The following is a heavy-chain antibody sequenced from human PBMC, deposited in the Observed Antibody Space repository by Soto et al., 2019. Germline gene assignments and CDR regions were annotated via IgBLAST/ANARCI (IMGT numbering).Heavy chain of an antibody. Sequence: GGSLRLSCAASGFTFSSYSMNWVRQAPGKGLEWVSSISSSSSYIYYADSVKGRFTISRDNAKNSLYLQMNSLRAEDTAVYYCARDPRPPYDFWSGYLHDAFDIWGQGTMVTVSS. D-gene: IGHD3-3*01. CDR1: GFTFSSYS. J-gene: IGHJ3*02. V-gene: IGHV3-21*01. CDR3: ARDPRPPYDFWSGYLHDAFDI. CDR2: ISSSSSYI.